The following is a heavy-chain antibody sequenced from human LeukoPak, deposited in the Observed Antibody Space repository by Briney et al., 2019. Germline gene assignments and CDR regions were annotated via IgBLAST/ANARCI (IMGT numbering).Heavy chain of an antibody. CDR1: GFTFRDYS. V-gene: IGHV3-7*01. CDR2: IKEDGSQT. Sequence: GGSLRLSCAASGFTFRDYSMSWVRQAPGKGLEWVANIKEDGSQTYYVDSVRGRFTISRDNAKNSLFLQMDSLRAEDTAVYYCAKDSRFCTGYDCRGDAFDSWGQGTMVTVTS. J-gene: IGHJ3*02. CDR3: AKDSRFCTGYDCRGDAFDS. D-gene: IGHD2-8*02.